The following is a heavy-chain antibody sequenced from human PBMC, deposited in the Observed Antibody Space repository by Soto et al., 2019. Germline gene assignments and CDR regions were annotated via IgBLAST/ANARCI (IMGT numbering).Heavy chain of an antibody. D-gene: IGHD3-10*01. CDR1: GFTFSSYS. J-gene: IGHJ3*02. Sequence: GGSLRLSCAASGFTFSSYSMSWVRQAPGKGLEWVSSISSSSSYIYYADSVKGRFTISRDNAKNSLYLQMNSLRAEDTAVYYCARDQSKYGSGSYYNEPDAFDICGQGTMVTVSS. CDR3: ARDQSKYGSGSYYNEPDAFDI. CDR2: ISSSSSYI. V-gene: IGHV3-21*01.